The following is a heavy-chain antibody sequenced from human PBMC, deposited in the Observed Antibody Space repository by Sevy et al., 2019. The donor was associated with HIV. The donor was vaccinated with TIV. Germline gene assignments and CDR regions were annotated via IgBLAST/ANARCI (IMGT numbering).Heavy chain of an antibody. Sequence: GGSLRLSCAASEFTFDDYAMHWVRQAPGKGLEWVSLISWDGGSTYYADSVKGRFTISRDNSKNSLYLQMNSLRAEDTALYYCAKDTGRTIAVADPISYGMDVWGQGTTVTVSS. D-gene: IGHD6-19*01. V-gene: IGHV3-43D*03. CDR3: AKDTGRTIAVADPISYGMDV. J-gene: IGHJ6*02. CDR1: EFTFDDYA. CDR2: ISWDGGST.